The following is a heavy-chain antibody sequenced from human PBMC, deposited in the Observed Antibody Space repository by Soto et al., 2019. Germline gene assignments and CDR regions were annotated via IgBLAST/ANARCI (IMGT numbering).Heavy chain of an antibody. J-gene: IGHJ5*02. Sequence: SVKVSCKASGGTFSSYAISWVRQAPGQGLEWMGGIIPIFGTANYAQKFQGRVTITADKSTSTAYMELSSLRSEDTAVYYCARDHVAVAGGPNWFDPWGQGTLVPVSS. CDR2: IIPIFGTA. V-gene: IGHV1-69*06. CDR1: GGTFSSYA. CDR3: ARDHVAVAGGPNWFDP. D-gene: IGHD6-19*01.